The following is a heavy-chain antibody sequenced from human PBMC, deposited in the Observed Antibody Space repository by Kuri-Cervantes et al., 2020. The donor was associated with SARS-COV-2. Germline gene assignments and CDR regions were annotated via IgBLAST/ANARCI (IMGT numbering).Heavy chain of an antibody. CDR2: ISSSSSTI. J-gene: IGHJ4*02. CDR1: GFTFSSYS. D-gene: IGHD5-12*01. CDR3: ARDVNYGSRLPRKFDY. V-gene: IGHV3-48*02. Sequence: GESLKISCAATGFTFSSYSMNWVRRAPGKGLEWVSYISSSSSTIYYADSVKGRFTISRDNAKNSLYLQMNSLRDEDTAVYYCARDVNYGSRLPRKFDYWGQGTLVTVSS.